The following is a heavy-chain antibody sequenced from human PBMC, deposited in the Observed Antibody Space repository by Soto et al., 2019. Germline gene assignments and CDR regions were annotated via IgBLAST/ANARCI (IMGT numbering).Heavy chain of an antibody. D-gene: IGHD3-10*01. V-gene: IGHV3-23*01. Sequence: EVQLLESGGGLLQPGGSLTLSCAASGFTFSDYAMTWVRLAPGKGLEWVSTIFATGDTTYYADSVKGRFTISRDNSKKMRYLQMKSLRVDDTAVFYCAKDCQAGGTSGNSHPFFDLWGQGTLVTVSS. CDR2: IFATGDTT. CDR3: AKDCQAGGTSGNSHPFFDL. CDR1: GFTFSDYA. J-gene: IGHJ4*02.